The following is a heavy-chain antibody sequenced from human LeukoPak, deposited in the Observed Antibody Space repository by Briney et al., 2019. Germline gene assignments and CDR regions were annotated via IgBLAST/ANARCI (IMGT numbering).Heavy chain of an antibody. CDR3: ASSKGSWPDYFDS. Sequence: GGSLRLSCAASGFTFSSYEMNWVRQAPGKGLEWVSYISTSGSTIYYADSVKGRFTISRDNAKNSVFLQMNSLRAEDTAVYYCASSKGSWPDYFDSWGQGTLVTVSS. J-gene: IGHJ4*02. V-gene: IGHV3-48*03. CDR2: ISTSGSTI. D-gene: IGHD6-13*01. CDR1: GFTFSSYE.